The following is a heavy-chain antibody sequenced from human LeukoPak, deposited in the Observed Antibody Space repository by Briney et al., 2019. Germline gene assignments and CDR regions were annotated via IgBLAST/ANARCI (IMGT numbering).Heavy chain of an antibody. CDR1: GGSISSYY. V-gene: IGHV4-4*07. CDR2: IYTSGST. CDR3: ARSDGSSYDRYYYMDV. D-gene: IGHD6-13*01. J-gene: IGHJ6*03. Sequence: SETLSLTCTVSGGSISSYYWSWIRQPAGKGLEWIGRIYTSGSTNYNPSLKSRVTMSVDTSKNQFSLKLSSVTAADTAVYYCARSDGSSYDRYYYMDVWGKGTTVTVSS.